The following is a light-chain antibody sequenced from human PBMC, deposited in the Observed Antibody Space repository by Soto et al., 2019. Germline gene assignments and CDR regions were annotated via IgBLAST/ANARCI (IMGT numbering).Light chain of an antibody. V-gene: IGKV3-20*01. CDR2: GIS. Sequence: EKALTQSPATLSVSPGERATLSCRASQSVTSNYLAWYQQKPGQAPRLLIYGISSRATGVPDRFSGSGSGTDFTLTISRLEPEDFAVYYCQQYTDWPLTFGQGTKVDIK. J-gene: IGKJ1*01. CDR3: QQYTDWPLT. CDR1: QSVTSNY.